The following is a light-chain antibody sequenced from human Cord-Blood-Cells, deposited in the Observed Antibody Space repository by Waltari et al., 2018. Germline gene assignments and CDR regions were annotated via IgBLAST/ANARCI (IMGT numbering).Light chain of an antibody. CDR3: CSYAGSSTWV. V-gene: IGLV2-23*01. CDR2: EGS. CDR1: SSDVGSYNL. Sequence: QSALTQPASVSGSPGQSITISCTGTSSDVGSYNLVSWYQQHPGQAPKHMIYEGSKRPSGVSNRFSGSKSGNTASLTISGLQAEDEADYYCCSYAGSSTWVFGGGTKLTVL. J-gene: IGLJ3*02.